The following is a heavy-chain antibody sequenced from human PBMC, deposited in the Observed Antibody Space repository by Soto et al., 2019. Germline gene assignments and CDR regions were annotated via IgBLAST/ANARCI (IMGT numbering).Heavy chain of an antibody. CDR2: ITYSGDT. J-gene: IGHJ5*02. D-gene: IGHD2-2*01. CDR1: GASISSAGYS. CDR3: ARDRCSSTSWEGCWFGP. V-gene: IGHV4-31*03. Sequence: QVQLQESGPGLVRPSETLSLNCTVSGASISSAGYSWSWVRQLPGRGLDWMGYITYSGDTDYNPSLRSRVSISIEAARNQFSLELSSVTAADTAVYYCARDRCSSTSWEGCWFGPWGQGTLVTVSS.